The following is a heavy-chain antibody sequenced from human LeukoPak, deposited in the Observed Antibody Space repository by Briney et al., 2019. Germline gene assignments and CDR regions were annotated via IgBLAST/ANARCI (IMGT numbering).Heavy chain of an antibody. J-gene: IGHJ4*02. D-gene: IGHD3-10*01. CDR1: GYTFTNYG. CDR3: ARDGSGPGFDY. CDR2: ISAYNGHT. V-gene: IGHV1-18*01. Sequence: APVKVSCKASGYTFTNYGITWVRQAPGQGLEWMGWISAYNGHTNYAQNLQGRVTMTTDTSTSTAYMELRSLTSDDTAVYYCARDGSGPGFDYWGQGTLVTVSS.